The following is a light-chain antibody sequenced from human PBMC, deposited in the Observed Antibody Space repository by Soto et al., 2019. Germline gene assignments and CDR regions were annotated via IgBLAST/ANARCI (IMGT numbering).Light chain of an antibody. J-gene: IGLJ1*01. CDR2: DVS. Sequence: QSVLTQPASVSGSPGQSITISCTGTSSDVGGYNYVSWYQQHPGKAPKLMIYDVSNRPSGVSNRFSGSKSGNTASLTISGLQAEDEADYYCRSSTSSRTFYVFGTGTKVPVL. V-gene: IGLV2-14*01. CDR1: SSDVGGYNY. CDR3: RSSTSSRTFYV.